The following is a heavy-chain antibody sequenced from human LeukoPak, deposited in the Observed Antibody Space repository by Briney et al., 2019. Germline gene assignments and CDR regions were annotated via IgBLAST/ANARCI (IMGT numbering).Heavy chain of an antibody. V-gene: IGHV3-74*01. J-gene: IGHJ4*02. CDR2: INSDGSST. CDR3: ARVSRQKYYDYVWGSYNY. D-gene: IGHD3-16*01. CDR1: GFTFSSYW. Sequence: GGSLRLSCAASGFTFSSYWMHWVRQAPGKGLVWVSRINSDGSSTSYADSVKGRFTISRDNAKNTLYLQMNSLRAEDTAVYYCARVSRQKYYDYVWGSYNYWGQGTLVTVSS.